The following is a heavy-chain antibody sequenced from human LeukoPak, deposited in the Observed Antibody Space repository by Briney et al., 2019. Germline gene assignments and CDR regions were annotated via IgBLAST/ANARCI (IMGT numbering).Heavy chain of an antibody. CDR1: GGSISSYY. J-gene: IGHJ4*02. CDR2: IYYSGST. Sequence: SETLSLTCTVSGGSISSYYWSWIRQPPGKGLEWIGYIYYSGSTNYNPSLKSRVTISVDTSKNQFSLKLSSVTAADTAVYYCARDGNGWYYFDYWGQGTLVTLSS. V-gene: IGHV4-59*01. D-gene: IGHD6-19*01. CDR3: ARDGNGWYYFDY.